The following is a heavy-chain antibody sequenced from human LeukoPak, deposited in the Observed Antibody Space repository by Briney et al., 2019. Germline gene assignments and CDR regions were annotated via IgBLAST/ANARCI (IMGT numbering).Heavy chain of an antibody. CDR3: TTSSYSSGLHYYYYYYMDV. J-gene: IGHJ6*03. CDR1: GFTFSNAW. CDR2: IKSTTEGGTT. V-gene: IGHV3-15*01. Sequence: GGSLRLSCAASGFTFSNAWTNWVRQAPGRGLEWVSRIKSTTEGGTTDYAAPVKGRFTISREDSESTLFLQMNSLKIEDTAVYYCTTSSYSSGLHYYYYYYMDVWGRGTTVTVS. D-gene: IGHD6-19*01.